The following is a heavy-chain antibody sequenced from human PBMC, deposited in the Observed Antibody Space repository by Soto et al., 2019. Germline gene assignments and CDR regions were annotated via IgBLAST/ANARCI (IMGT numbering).Heavy chain of an antibody. CDR1: GFTFSSYE. CDR3: VKEQSIAYRPDP. Sequence: RLSCAASGFTFSSYEMNWVRQAPGKGLEWVSYISSSGSTIYYADSVKGRFIVSRDNSKNTLYLQMNSLRPDDTGVYYCVKEQSIAYRPDPWGQGALVTVSS. V-gene: IGHV3-48*03. CDR2: ISSSGSTI. J-gene: IGHJ5*02. D-gene: IGHD6-6*01.